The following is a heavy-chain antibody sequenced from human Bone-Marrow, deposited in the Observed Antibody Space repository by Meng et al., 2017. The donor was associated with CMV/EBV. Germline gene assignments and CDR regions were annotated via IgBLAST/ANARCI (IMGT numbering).Heavy chain of an antibody. D-gene: IGHD3-22*01. V-gene: IGHV3-74*01. J-gene: IGHJ4*02. Sequence: GGSLRLSCAASGFTFSSYWMHWVRQAPGKGLVWVSRINSDGSSTSYADSVKGRFTISRDNAKNTLYLQMNSLRAEDTAVYYCARGSTSGLQFIVVITPNFDYWGQGTLVTVSS. CDR1: GFTFSSYW. CDR2: INSDGSST. CDR3: ARGSTSGLQFIVVITPNFDY.